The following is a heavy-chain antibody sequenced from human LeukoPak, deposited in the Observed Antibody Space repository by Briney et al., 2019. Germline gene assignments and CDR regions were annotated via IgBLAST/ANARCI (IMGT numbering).Heavy chain of an antibody. CDR3: ARDSGGYCSGGSCYPDAFDI. V-gene: IGHV3-30*04. CDR1: GFTFSSYA. Sequence: PGGSLRLSCAASGFTFSSYAMHWVRQAPGKGLEWVAVISYDGSNKYYADSVKGRFTISRDNSKNTLYLQMNSLRAEDTAVYYCARDSGGYCSGGSCYPDAFDIWGQGTTVTVSS. D-gene: IGHD2-15*01. J-gene: IGHJ3*02. CDR2: ISYDGSNK.